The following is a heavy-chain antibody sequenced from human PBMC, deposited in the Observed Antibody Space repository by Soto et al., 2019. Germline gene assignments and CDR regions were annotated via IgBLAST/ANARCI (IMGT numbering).Heavy chain of an antibody. V-gene: IGHV1-3*01. CDR3: ARDRGVYDILAGYRGVINWFDP. CDR2: INAGNGNT. D-gene: IGHD3-9*01. J-gene: IGHJ5*02. CDR1: GYTFTSYA. Sequence: ASVKVSCKASGYTFTSYAMHWVRQAPGQRLEWMGWINAGNGNTKYSQKFQGRVTITRDTSASTAYMELSSLRSEDTAVYYCARDRGVYDILAGYRGVINWFDPRGQGTLVTVSS.